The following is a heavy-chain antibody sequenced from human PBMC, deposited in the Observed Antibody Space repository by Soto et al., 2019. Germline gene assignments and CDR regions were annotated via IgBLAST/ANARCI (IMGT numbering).Heavy chain of an antibody. CDR1: GLTFSQAW. CDR3: TKDRPFTSGGVIVF. Sequence: EVQLVESGGGLVKPGGSLRLSCAVSGLTFSQAWMTWVRQAPGKGLEWVDRIKSKTDDGTTDYATPVKGRFTISRDDSKNTLYLQMNSLKTEDSAVYYCTKDRPFTSGGVIVFWGQGTMVTVSS. V-gene: IGHV3-15*01. J-gene: IGHJ3*01. CDR2: IKSKTDDGTT. D-gene: IGHD3-16*02.